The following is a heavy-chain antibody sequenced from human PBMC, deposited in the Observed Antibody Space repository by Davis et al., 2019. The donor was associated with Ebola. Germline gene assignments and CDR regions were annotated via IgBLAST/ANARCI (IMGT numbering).Heavy chain of an antibody. Sequence: SETLSLTCAVYGGSFKGYYWSWIRQPPGKGLEWIGEINHRGYGNHNPSLKSRVTISVDTSKNQFSLKMSSVTAADTGVYYCARGDVVIPGARPDYWGQGTPVTVSA. CDR3: ARGDVVIPGARPDY. J-gene: IGHJ4*02. V-gene: IGHV4-34*01. CDR1: GGSFKGYY. CDR2: INHRGYG. D-gene: IGHD2-2*01.